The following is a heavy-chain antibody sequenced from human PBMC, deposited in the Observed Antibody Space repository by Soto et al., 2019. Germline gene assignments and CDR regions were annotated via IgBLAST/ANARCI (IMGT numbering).Heavy chain of an antibody. D-gene: IGHD6-19*01. CDR1: GFTFSNAW. CDR3: ARGFSDVAVFDY. Sequence: GGSLRLSCAASGFTFSNAWMNWVRQAPGKGLEWVSYISSSGSTIYYADSVKGRFTISRDNAKNSLYLQMNSLRAEDTAVYYCARGFSDVAVFDYWGQGTLVTVSS. CDR2: ISSSGSTI. J-gene: IGHJ4*02. V-gene: IGHV3-11*01.